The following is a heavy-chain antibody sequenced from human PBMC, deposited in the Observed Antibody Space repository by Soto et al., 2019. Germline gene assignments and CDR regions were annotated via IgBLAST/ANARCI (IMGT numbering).Heavy chain of an antibody. J-gene: IGHJ4*02. D-gene: IGHD2-2*03. CDR2: ISFDGSNK. Sequence: QVQLVESGGGVVQPGRSLRLSCAASGFTFSNYGVHWVRQAPGKGLEWVAVISFDGSNKYYADSVKGRFTISRDNSKNTLYLQMNSLRAEHTAVYYCAKGGGYCSSTSCSTDYWGQGTLVTVSS. CDR1: GFTFSNYG. CDR3: AKGGGYCSSTSCSTDY. V-gene: IGHV3-30*18.